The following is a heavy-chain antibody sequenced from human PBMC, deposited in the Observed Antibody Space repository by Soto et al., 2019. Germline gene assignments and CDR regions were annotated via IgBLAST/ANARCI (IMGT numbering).Heavy chain of an antibody. V-gene: IGHV2-5*02. D-gene: IGHD6-19*01. CDR2: IYWDDDK. J-gene: IGHJ4*02. Sequence: QITLKESGPTLVKPTQTLTLTCTFSGFSLSTSGVGVGWIRQPPGKALEWLALIYWDDDKRYSPSLKSRLTIXKXTSKNQVVLTMTNMDPVDTATYYCAHRRSVAAIFDYWGQGTLVTVSS. CDR3: AHRRSVAAIFDY. CDR1: GFSLSTSGVG.